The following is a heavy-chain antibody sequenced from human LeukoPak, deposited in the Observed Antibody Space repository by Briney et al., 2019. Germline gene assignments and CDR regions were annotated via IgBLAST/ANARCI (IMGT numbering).Heavy chain of an antibody. V-gene: IGHV1-69*05. CDR2: IIPIFGTA. CDR1: GGTFSSYA. CDR3: ARDRGSDDMDY. Sequence: ASVKVSCKAPGGTFSSYAISWVRQAPGQGLEWMGRIIPIFGTANYAQKFQGRVTITTDESTSTAYMELSSLRSEDTSVYYCARDRGSDDMDYWGQGTLVTVSS. J-gene: IGHJ4*02. D-gene: IGHD3-16*01.